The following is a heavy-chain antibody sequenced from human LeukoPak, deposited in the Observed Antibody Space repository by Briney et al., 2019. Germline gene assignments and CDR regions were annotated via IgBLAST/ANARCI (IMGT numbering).Heavy chain of an antibody. CDR3: ARDGGTGSWLYYFDY. V-gene: IGHV1-69*04. J-gene: IGHJ4*02. D-gene: IGHD2-15*01. CDR2: IIPILGIA. CDR1: GGTFSSYA. Sequence: ASVKVSCKASGGTFSSYAISWVRQAPGQGLEWMGRIIPILGIANYAQKFQGRVTITADKSTSTAYMELSSLRSEDTAVYYCARDGGTGSWLYYFDYWGQGTLVTVSS.